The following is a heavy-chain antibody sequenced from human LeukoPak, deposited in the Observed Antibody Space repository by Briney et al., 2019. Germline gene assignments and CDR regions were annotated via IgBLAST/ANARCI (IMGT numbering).Heavy chain of an antibody. D-gene: IGHD1-26*01. CDR1: GFTVSDNY. J-gene: IGHJ3*02. CDR2: IYSAGAT. Sequence: GGSLRLSCTASGFTVSDNYMTWVRQAPGKGLEWVSSIYSAGATHYAESVKGRFTISRDNSKNTLYLQMNSLRAEDMAVYYCARIEWERLGRAFDIWGQGTMVTVSS. CDR3: ARIEWERLGRAFDI. V-gene: IGHV3-53*01.